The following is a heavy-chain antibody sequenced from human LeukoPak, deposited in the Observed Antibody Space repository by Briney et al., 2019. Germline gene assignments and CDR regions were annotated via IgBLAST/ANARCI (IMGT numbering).Heavy chain of an antibody. Sequence: GASVKVSCKASGYTFIDYYIHWVRQAPGQGLEWMGWINPNSAGTNYAQRFQGRITMTRDTSIRTAYMELSRLRSDDTAVYYCARLYGSGRRSVFDYWGQGTPVTVSS. D-gene: IGHD3-10*01. CDR1: GYTFIDYY. J-gene: IGHJ4*02. V-gene: IGHV1-2*02. CDR3: ARLYGSGRRSVFDY. CDR2: INPNSAGT.